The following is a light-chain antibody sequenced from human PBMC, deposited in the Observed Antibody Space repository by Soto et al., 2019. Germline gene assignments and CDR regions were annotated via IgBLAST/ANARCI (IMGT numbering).Light chain of an antibody. CDR2: KAS. J-gene: IGKJ4*01. CDR1: QSIGVW. CDR3: QQYNSYSQFT. Sequence: DIPMTQSPSALSASVGDRVTITCRASQSIGVWLAWYQQKPGKAPKLLIYKASTLESGVPSRFSGSGSGTEFTLTISCLQPDDFATYYCQQYNSYSQFTFGGGTKVEIK. V-gene: IGKV1-5*03.